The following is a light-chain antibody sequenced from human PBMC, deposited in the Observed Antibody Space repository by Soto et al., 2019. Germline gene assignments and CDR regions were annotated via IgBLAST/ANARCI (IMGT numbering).Light chain of an antibody. Sequence: QSVLTQPASVSGSPGQSITISCTGTSSDVGGYNYVSWYQQHPGKAPKLMIYEVSDRPSGVSNRFSGSKSGNTASLTISGLQAEDEADYYCSSYTISNTLIFGGGTKLTVL. V-gene: IGLV2-14*01. CDR3: SSYTISNTLI. CDR2: EVS. CDR1: SSDVGGYNY. J-gene: IGLJ2*01.